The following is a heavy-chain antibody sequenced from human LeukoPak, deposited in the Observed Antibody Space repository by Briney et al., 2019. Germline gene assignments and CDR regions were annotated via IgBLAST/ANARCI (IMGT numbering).Heavy chain of an antibody. CDR1: GFXFSSXG. CDR3: AKGERFSYFDY. V-gene: IGHV3-30*18. D-gene: IGHD1-26*01. CDR2: ISYDGSNK. Sequence: RXXCXASGFXFSSXGXHWVRQAXXXXXEWVAVISYDGSNKYYADSVKGRFTISRDNSKNTLYLQMNSLRAEDTAVYYCAKGERFSYFDYWGQGTLVTVSS. J-gene: IGHJ4*02.